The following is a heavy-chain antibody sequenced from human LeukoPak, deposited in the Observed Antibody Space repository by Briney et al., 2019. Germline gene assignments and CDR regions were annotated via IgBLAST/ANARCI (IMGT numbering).Heavy chain of an antibody. J-gene: IGHJ4*02. CDR1: GGSVSSSRYY. V-gene: IGHV4-39*01. Sequence: PSETLSLTCPVSGGSVSSSRYYWGWIRQPPGKGLEWIGSIYYTGSTYYKPSLKSRVTISVDASKNQISLKLSSVTAADTAVYYCASGIDARSDSSDWGQGTLVTVSS. CDR2: IYYTGST. CDR3: ASGIDARSDSSD. D-gene: IGHD6-19*01.